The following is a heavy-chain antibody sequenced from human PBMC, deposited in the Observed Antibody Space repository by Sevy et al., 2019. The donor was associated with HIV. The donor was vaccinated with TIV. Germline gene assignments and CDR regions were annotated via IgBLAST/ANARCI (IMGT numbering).Heavy chain of an antibody. Sequence: GGSLRLSCAASGFTFSIYSMTWVRQAPGKGLEWVSSISSRSSYIYYADSVKGRFTISRDIAKNTLHLQMNSLRAEDTAVYYCARDLEFYDYGDYGPAFMPDYWGQGTLVTVSS. CDR1: GFTFSIYS. V-gene: IGHV3-21*01. CDR3: ARDLEFYDYGDYGPAFMPDY. D-gene: IGHD4-17*01. CDR2: ISSRSSYI. J-gene: IGHJ4*02.